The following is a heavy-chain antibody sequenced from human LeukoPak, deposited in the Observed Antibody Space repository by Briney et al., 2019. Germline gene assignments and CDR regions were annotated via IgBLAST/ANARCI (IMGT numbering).Heavy chain of an antibody. Sequence: SETLSLTCSVSGDSVSRSDSYWDWIRQPPGKGLEWIETIYYSGRTYYSPSLKSRVTMSVDPSNNQFSLNLRSVTAADTALYYCARRRYYDGSGYLEWGQGTLLSVSS. CDR2: IYYSGRT. D-gene: IGHD3-22*01. V-gene: IGHV4-39*01. CDR3: ARRRYYDGSGYLE. CDR1: GDSVSRSDSY. J-gene: IGHJ1*01.